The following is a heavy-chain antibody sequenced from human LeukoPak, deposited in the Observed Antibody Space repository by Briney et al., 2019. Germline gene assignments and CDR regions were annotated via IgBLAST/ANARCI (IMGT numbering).Heavy chain of an antibody. CDR2: INHSGST. V-gene: IGHV4-34*01. CDR3: ARPRYSSSSVDY. Sequence: SETLSLTCAVYGGSFSGYYWSWIRQPPGKGLEWIGEINHSGSTNYNPSLKSRVTISVDTSKNQFSLKLSSVTAADTAVYYCARPRYSSSSVDYWGQGTLVTVSS. D-gene: IGHD6-6*01. CDR1: GGSFSGYY. J-gene: IGHJ4*02.